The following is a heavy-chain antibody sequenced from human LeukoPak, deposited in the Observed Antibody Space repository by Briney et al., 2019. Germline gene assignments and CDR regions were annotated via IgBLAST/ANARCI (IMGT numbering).Heavy chain of an antibody. CDR2: ISPILGIT. CDR3: ARDSARSSSWADH. J-gene: IGHJ1*01. Sequence: GASVTVSCKASGGTFNNYAISWVRQAPGQGLEWMGRISPILGITNYAQKFQGRVTITADKSTSTAYMELSSLRFEDTAMYFCARDSARSSSWADHWGQGTLVTVSS. V-gene: IGHV1-69*04. CDR1: GGTFNNYA. D-gene: IGHD6-13*01.